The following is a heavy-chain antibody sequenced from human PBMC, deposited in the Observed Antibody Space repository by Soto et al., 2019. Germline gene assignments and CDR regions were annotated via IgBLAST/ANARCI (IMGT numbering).Heavy chain of an antibody. Sequence: TRSRPWTVCGGSISSGGCYRSWIRQHRGKGLEWIGCSYYSGSTYYNPSLKRRVTISVDTSKNQFSLKLSSVTAADTAVYYCARSIVVVRDPYYYYGMDFWGQVSTVTVSS. J-gene: IGHJ6*02. D-gene: IGHD3-22*01. CDR3: ARSIVVVRDPYYYYGMDF. CDR2: SYYSGST. CDR1: GGSISSGGCY. V-gene: IGHV4-31*02.